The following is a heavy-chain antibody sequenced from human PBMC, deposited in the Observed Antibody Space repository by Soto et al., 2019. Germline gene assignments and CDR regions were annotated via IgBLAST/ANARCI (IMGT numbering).Heavy chain of an antibody. V-gene: IGHV3-15*01. CDR3: TTGGWELPYSDY. J-gene: IGHJ4*02. D-gene: IGHD1-26*01. CDR1: GITFKNAW. CDR2: IKSKTDGGTA. Sequence: GGSLRLSCAASGITFKNAWMTWVRQAPGKGLEWVGRIKSKTDGGTADYAAPVKDRFFISRDDSRNRLFLQMTSLTTEDTAVYYCTTGGWELPYSDYWGQGTQVTVSS.